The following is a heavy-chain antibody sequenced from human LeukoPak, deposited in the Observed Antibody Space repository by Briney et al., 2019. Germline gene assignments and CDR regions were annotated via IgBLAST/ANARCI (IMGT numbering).Heavy chain of an antibody. CDR1: GFTFSNYG. J-gene: IGHJ4*02. CDR2: ISYDGSNK. D-gene: IGHD6-19*01. CDR3: AKDKIVGSTGWYYFDY. V-gene: IGHV3-30*18. Sequence: PGVSLRLSCAASGFTFSNYGMHWVRQAPGKGLEWVAVISYDGSNKYYADSLKGRFTISRDNSKNTLYLQMNSLRAEDTAVYYCAKDKIVGSTGWYYFDYWGQGTLVTDSS.